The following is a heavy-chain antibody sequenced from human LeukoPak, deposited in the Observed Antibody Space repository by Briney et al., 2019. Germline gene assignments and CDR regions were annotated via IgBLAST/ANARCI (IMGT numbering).Heavy chain of an antibody. CDR1: GFIFSSYG. D-gene: IGHD3/OR15-3a*01. V-gene: IGHV3-48*01. CDR2: ISSSSSSI. Sequence: GGSLRLSCAASGFIFSSYGMNWVRQAPGKGLEWVSYISSSSSSIYYADSVKGRFTISRDNAQNSLYLQMNSLRAEDTAVYYCAKSWTAGDYWGQGTLVTVSS. CDR3: AKSWTAGDY. J-gene: IGHJ4*02.